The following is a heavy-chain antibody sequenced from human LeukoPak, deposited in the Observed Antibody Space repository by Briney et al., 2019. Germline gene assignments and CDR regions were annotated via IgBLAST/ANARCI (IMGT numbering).Heavy chain of an antibody. CDR3: ARVPGDPIINWFDP. V-gene: IGHV3-7*01. J-gene: IGHJ5*02. Sequence: GGSLRLSCVASGFTFNSYWMSWVRQAPGKGLEWVANIKEDGSEKYYVDSVKGRFTISRDNAKNSLYLQMNSLRAEDTAVYHCARVPGDPIINWFDPWGQGTLVTVSS. CDR1: GFTFNSYW. D-gene: IGHD4-17*01. CDR2: IKEDGSEK.